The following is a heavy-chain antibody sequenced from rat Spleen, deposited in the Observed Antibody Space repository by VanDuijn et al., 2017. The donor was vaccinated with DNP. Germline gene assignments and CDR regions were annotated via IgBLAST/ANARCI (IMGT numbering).Heavy chain of an antibody. V-gene: IGHV3-3*01. J-gene: IGHJ1*01. Sequence: EVQLQESGPGLVKPSQSLSLTCSVTGYSITSNYWGWIRKFPGNKLEWMGYINIAGSTNYNPSLRSRISITRDTSKNQFFLQVNSVTTEDTATYYCARGLNYGGYNYYWYFDFWGPGTMVTVSS. CDR1: GYSITSNY. D-gene: IGHD1-11*01. CDR2: INIAGST. CDR3: ARGLNYGGYNYYWYFDF.